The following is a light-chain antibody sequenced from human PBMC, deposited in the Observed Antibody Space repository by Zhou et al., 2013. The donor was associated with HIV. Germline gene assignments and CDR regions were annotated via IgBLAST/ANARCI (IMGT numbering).Light chain of an antibody. CDR3: QQYGTSPTT. CDR1: QRISSYN. V-gene: IGKV3-20*01. J-gene: IGKJ3*01. Sequence: EIVLTQSPGIMSLSPGDSASFSCRASQRISSYNLAWYQHKPDQAPRLLIYGTSNRATGIPDRFSGGGSGTDFTLTISRLEPEDFAVYFCQQYGTSPTTFGPGTKVDF. CDR2: GTS.